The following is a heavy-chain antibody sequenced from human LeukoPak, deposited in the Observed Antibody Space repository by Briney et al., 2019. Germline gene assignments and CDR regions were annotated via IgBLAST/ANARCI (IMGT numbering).Heavy chain of an antibody. CDR2: IWYDGSTK. D-gene: IGHD2-15*01. Sequence: PGGSLRLSCAASGFTFSDYAIHWVRQAPGKGLEWVAVIWYDGSTKYYADSVKGRFTISRDNSKSTLYLQMNSLRDEDTAVYYCAKPRCGGDSCFLTPFDYWGQGTLLTVSS. CDR3: AKPRCGGDSCFLTPFDY. V-gene: IGHV3-33*06. CDR1: GFTFSDYA. J-gene: IGHJ4*02.